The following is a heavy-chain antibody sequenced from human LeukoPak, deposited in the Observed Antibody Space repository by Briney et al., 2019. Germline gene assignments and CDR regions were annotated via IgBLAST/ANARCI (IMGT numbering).Heavy chain of an antibody. CDR2: ISGSGGST. CDR3: ASYSGNIPPEYFQH. Sequence: PGRSLRLSCAASGFTFSSHAMSWVRQAPGKGLEWVSAISGSGGSTYYADSLKGRFTISRDNSKNTLYLQMNSLRAEDTAVYYCASYSGNIPPEYFQHWGQGTLVTVSS. D-gene: IGHD6-13*01. CDR1: GFTFSSHA. J-gene: IGHJ1*01. V-gene: IGHV3-23*01.